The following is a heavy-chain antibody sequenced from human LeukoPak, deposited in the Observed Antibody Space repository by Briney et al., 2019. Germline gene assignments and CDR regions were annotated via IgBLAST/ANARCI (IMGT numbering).Heavy chain of an antibody. V-gene: IGHV3-30*02. CDR1: GFTFSSYG. D-gene: IGHD3-10*01. J-gene: IGHJ6*03. Sequence: PGGSLRLSCAASGFTFSSYGMHWVRQAPGKGLEWVAFIRYDGSNKRYADSVKGRFTISRDNSKNTLYLQMNSLRAEDTAVYYCAKDSGRTDAFGTSSPYYMDVWGKGTTVTISS. CDR3: AKDSGRTDAFGTSSPYYMDV. CDR2: IRYDGSNK.